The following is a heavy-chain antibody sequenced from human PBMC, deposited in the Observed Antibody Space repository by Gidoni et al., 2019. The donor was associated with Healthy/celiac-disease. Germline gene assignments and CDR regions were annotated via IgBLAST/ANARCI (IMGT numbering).Heavy chain of an antibody. CDR1: GGTFSSYA. Sequence: QVQLVQSGAEVKTPGSSVKVPCKASGGTFSSYAISWVRQAPGQGLEWMGGIIPIFGTANYAQKFQGRVTITADESTSTAYMELSSLRSEDTAVYYCARDRYYDSSGYGAFDIWGQGTMVTVSS. V-gene: IGHV1-69*01. J-gene: IGHJ3*02. CDR2: IIPIFGTA. D-gene: IGHD3-22*01. CDR3: ARDRYYDSSGYGAFDI.